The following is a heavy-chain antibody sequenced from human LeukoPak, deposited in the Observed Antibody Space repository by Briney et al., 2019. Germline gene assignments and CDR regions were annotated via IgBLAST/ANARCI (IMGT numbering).Heavy chain of an antibody. D-gene: IGHD4-17*01. V-gene: IGHV4-4*07. CDR3: AREATTVTRGLDY. CDR1: GGSISSYY. CDR2: IYTTGNT. Sequence: SETLSLTCTVSGGSISSYYWSWIRQPAGKGLEWIGRIYTTGNTNYNPSLKSRLTMSVDTSKNHFSLSLTSVTPADTAVYYCAREATTVTRGLDYWGQGTLVTVSS. J-gene: IGHJ4*02.